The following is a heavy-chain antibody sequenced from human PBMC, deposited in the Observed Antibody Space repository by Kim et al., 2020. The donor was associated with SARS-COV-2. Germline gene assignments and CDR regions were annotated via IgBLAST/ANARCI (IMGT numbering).Heavy chain of an antibody. V-gene: IGHV1-46*01. CDR1: GYTFTSYY. J-gene: IGHJ5*02. CDR3: ARDYGDYILWFDP. CDR2: INPSGGST. D-gene: IGHD4-17*01. Sequence: ASVKVSCKASGYTFTSYYMHWVRQAPGQGLEWMGIINPSGGSTSYAQKFQGRVTTTRDTSTSTVYMELSSLRSEDTAVYYCARDYGDYILWFDPWGQGTLVTVSS.